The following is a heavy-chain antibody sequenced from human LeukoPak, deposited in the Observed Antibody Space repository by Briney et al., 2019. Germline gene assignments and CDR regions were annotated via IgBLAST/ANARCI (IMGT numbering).Heavy chain of an antibody. CDR3: ARQYSSLLYYFDY. J-gene: IGHJ4*02. CDR1: GFTVSSNY. Sequence: GGSLRLSCAASGFTVSSNYMSWVRQAPGKGLEWVSVIYSGEGTYYADSVKGRFTISRDNAKNTLYLQMNSLRAEDTAVYYCARQYSSLLYYFDYWGQGTLVTVSS. V-gene: IGHV3-53*01. CDR2: IYSGEGT. D-gene: IGHD6-6*01.